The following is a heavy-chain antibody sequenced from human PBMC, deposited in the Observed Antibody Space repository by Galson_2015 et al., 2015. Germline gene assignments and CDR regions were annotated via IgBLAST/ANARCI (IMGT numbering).Heavy chain of an antibody. CDR1: GYSFSSYN. Sequence: SVKVSCKASGYSFSSYNINWLRQAPGQGLEWMGWISASNGKTKYPQRLQGRVTLTTDTSTTTAHMELTSLTSDDTAVYCCVRDGRVVTAAATYSWFDPWGQGTLVTVSS. D-gene: IGHD6-13*01. CDR2: ISASNGKT. J-gene: IGHJ5*02. V-gene: IGHV1-18*04. CDR3: VRDGRVVTAAATYSWFDP.